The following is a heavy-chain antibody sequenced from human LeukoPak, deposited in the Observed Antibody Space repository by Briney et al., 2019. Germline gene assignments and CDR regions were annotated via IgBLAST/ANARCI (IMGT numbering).Heavy chain of an antibody. D-gene: IGHD2-21*02. J-gene: IGHJ3*02. CDR1: GFSFSSYG. Sequence: GGSLRLSCAASGFSFSSYGMHWVRQAPGKGLEWVAVISYDGSNTYYAASVKGRFTICRDNSKNTLYLQMNSLRAEDTAVYYCAKGVVTAIIFPDAFDIWGQGTMVTVSS. V-gene: IGHV3-30*18. CDR3: AKGVVTAIIFPDAFDI. CDR2: ISYDGSNT.